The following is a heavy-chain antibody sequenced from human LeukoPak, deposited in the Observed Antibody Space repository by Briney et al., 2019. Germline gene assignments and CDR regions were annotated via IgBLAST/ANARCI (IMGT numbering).Heavy chain of an antibody. J-gene: IGHJ5*02. D-gene: IGHD2/OR15-2a*01. CDR3: AGNRAGWFDP. CDR2: INTDGSTT. CDR1: GFTFSSYW. V-gene: IGHV3-74*01. Sequence: GGSLRLSCAASGFTFSSYWMHWVRQAPGKGLVWVSRINTDGSTTTYADSVKGRFTISRDNAKNTLYPQMNSLRAEDTAVYYCAGNRAGWFDPWGQGTLVTVSS.